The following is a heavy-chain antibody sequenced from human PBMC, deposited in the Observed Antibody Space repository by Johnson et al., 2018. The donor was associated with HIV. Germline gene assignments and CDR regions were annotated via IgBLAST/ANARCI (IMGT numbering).Heavy chain of an antibody. D-gene: IGHD3-3*01. V-gene: IGHV3-7*01. J-gene: IGHJ3*02. Sequence: VDSVKGRFTISRDNAKNSLYLQMNSLRAEDTAVYYCARDRGIYEGAFDIWGQGTMVTVSS. CDR3: ARDRGIYEGAFDI.